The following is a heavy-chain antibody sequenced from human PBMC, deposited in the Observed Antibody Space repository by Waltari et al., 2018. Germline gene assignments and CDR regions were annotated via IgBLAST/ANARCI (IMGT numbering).Heavy chain of an antibody. J-gene: IGHJ5*02. CDR1: GFTFSVYE. CDR3: ARDPHQIAVAHWFDP. Sequence: EVQLVESGGGLVQPGGSLRLSCAASGFTFSVYEMNWVRQAPGEGLEWVSYISGSGSIIDDADSVKGRFTISRDNAKNSLYLQMNNLRAEDTAVYYCARDPHQIAVAHWFDPWGQGTLVTVSS. CDR2: ISGSGSII. V-gene: IGHV3-48*03. D-gene: IGHD2-2*01.